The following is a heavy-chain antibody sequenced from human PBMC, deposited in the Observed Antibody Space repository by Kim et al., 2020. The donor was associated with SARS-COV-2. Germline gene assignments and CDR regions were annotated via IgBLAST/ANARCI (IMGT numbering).Heavy chain of an antibody. CDR2: ISGSGGST. V-gene: IGHV3-23*01. J-gene: IGHJ4*02. D-gene: IGHD3-16*01. CDR3: AKPVRRFGYYFDY. CDR1: GFTFSSYA. Sequence: GGSLRLSCAASGFTFSSYAMSWVRQAPGKGLEWVSAISGSGGSTYYADSVKGRFTISRDNSKNTLYLQTNSLRAEDTAVYYCAKPVRRFGYYFDYWGQGTLVTVSS.